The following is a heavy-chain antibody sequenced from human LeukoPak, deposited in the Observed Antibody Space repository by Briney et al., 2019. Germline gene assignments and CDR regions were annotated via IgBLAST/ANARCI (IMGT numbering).Heavy chain of an antibody. V-gene: IGHV1-46*03. J-gene: IGHJ3*02. CDR1: GYTFTSYY. CDR3: ASAVVTNCSSTSCYFWVAFDI. CDR2: INPSGGST. D-gene: IGHD2-2*01. Sequence: ASVKVSRKASGYTFTSYYMHWVRQAPGQGPEWMGIINPSGGSTSYAQKFQGRVTMTRDTSTSTVYMELSSLRSEDTAVYYCASAVVTNCSSTSCYFWVAFDIWGQGTMVTVSS.